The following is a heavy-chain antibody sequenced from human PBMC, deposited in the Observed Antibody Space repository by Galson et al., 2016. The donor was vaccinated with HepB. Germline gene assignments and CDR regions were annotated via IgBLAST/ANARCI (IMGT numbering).Heavy chain of an antibody. J-gene: IGHJ4*02. CDR2: ISGGGDIT. D-gene: IGHD2-21*02. V-gene: IGHV3-23*01. CDR1: GFTFSNYA. CDR3: AKGPVVVTANHVWQHTFDY. Sequence: SLRLSCAASGFTFSNYAMTWVRQAPGKGLEWVSGISGGGDITYYADSVRGRFSIFRDNSKNTVYLQMNSLRAEDTAVYYCAKGPVVVTANHVWQHTFDYWGQGTPVTVSS.